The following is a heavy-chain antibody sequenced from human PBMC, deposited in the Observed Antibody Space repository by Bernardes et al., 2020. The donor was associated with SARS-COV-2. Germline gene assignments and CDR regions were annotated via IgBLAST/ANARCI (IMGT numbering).Heavy chain of an antibody. V-gene: IGHV4-59*01. CDR3: ASLSSGLDY. Sequence: SETLSLTCTVSGGSISSYYWSWIRQPPGKGLEWIGYIYYSGSTNYNPSLKSRVTISVDTSKNQFSLKLSSVTAADTAVYYCASLSSGLDYWGQVTLVTVSS. CDR2: IYYSGST. CDR1: GGSISSYY. J-gene: IGHJ4*02. D-gene: IGHD6-19*01.